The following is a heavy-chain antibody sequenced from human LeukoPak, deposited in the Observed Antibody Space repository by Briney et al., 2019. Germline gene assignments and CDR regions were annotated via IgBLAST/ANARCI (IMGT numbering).Heavy chain of an antibody. CDR3: AVAPGDY. V-gene: IGHV1-2*02. CDR1: GYTFTDYY. D-gene: IGHD3-16*01. Sequence: ASFKVSCKASGYTFTDYYIHWVRQATGQGLEWMGWINPNNDYTYYAQKFQGRVTLTRDTSISTVYMELTRLTSDDTALYYCAVAPGDYWGQGTLLIVSA. CDR2: INPNNDYT. J-gene: IGHJ4*02.